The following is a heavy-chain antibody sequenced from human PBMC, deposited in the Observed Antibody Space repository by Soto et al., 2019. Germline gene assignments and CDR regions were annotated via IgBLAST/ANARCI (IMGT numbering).Heavy chain of an antibody. V-gene: IGHV4-30-4*01. Sequence: SETLSLTCTVSGDSISSGDYYWSWIRQPPGKGLEWIGYIYYTGTTYYNPSLKSRLTISVDMSKNQFSLKLSSVTAADTAVYFCARAGDSSGPVALGYWGQGTLVTVSS. D-gene: IGHD6-19*01. CDR1: GDSISSGDYY. CDR3: ARAGDSSGPVALGY. CDR2: IYYTGTT. J-gene: IGHJ4*02.